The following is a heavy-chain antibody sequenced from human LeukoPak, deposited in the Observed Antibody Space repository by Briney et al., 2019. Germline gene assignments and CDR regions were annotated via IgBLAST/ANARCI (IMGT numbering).Heavy chain of an antibody. CDR3: ARDPPSIAMVRGSPFDY. D-gene: IGHD3-10*01. CDR1: GFTFSSFD. J-gene: IGHJ4*02. CDR2: ISATTTYK. Sequence: GGSLRLSCAASGFTFSSFDMTWVRQAPGKGLEWVSSISATTTYKFSADSVKGRFTISRDNAKNSLYLQMNSLRAEDTAVYYCARDPPSIAMVRGSPFDYWGQGTLVTVSS. V-gene: IGHV3-21*01.